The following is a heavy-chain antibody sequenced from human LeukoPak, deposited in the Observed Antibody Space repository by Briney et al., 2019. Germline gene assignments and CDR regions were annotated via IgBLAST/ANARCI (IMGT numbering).Heavy chain of an antibody. Sequence: PSETLSLTCTVSGGSISSYYWSWIRQPAGKGLEWIGRIYTSGSTNYNPSLKSRVTMSVDTSKNQFTLKLSSVTAADTAVYYCARSGGDYGYNWFDPWGQGTLVTVSS. V-gene: IGHV4-4*07. D-gene: IGHD4-17*01. CDR1: GGSISSYY. CDR3: ARSGGDYGYNWFDP. CDR2: IYTSGST. J-gene: IGHJ5*02.